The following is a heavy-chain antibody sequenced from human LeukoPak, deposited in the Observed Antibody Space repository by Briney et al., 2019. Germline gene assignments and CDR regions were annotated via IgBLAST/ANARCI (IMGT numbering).Heavy chain of an antibody. V-gene: IGHV1-69*05. D-gene: IGHD3-10*01. CDR3: ARDQVTMVRGVMRTVGFDY. Sequence: GASVKVSCKASGCTFTSYDINWVRQAPGQGLEWMGGIIPIFGTAKYAQKLQGRVTMTTDTSTSTAYMELRSLRSDDTAVYYCARDQVTMVRGVMRTVGFDYWGQGTLVTVSS. J-gene: IGHJ4*02. CDR1: GCTFTSYD. CDR2: IIPIFGTA.